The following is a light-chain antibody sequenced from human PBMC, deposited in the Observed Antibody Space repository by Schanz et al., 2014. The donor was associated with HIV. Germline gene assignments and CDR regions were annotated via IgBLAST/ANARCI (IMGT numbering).Light chain of an antibody. J-gene: IGLJ2*01. Sequence: QCALTQPASVSGSPGQSITISCTGTSSDVGGYNYVSWYQLHPGRAPKLIIFEVKRRPSGVPDRFSGSKSGNTASLTISGLQAEDEADYYCSSYTSSSTVVFGGGTKLTVL. CDR2: EVK. V-gene: IGLV2-14*01. CDR1: SSDVGGYNY. CDR3: SSYTSSSTVV.